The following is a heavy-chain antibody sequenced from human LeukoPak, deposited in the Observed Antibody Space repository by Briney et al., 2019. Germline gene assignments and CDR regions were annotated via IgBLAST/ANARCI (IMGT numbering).Heavy chain of an antibody. CDR2: IIPIFGTA. V-gene: IGHV1-69*06. D-gene: IGHD6-19*01. Sequence: SVKVSCKASGGTFSSYAISWVRQAPGQGLEWMGGIIPIFGTANYAQKFQGRVTITADKSTSTAYMELSSLRSEDTAMYYCARGGAVAGTPYYFDYWGQGTLVTVSS. CDR3: ARGGAVAGTPYYFDY. J-gene: IGHJ4*02. CDR1: GGTFSSYA.